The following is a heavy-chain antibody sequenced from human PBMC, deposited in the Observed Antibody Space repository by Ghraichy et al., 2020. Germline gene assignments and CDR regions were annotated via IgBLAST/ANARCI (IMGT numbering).Heavy chain of an antibody. D-gene: IGHD1-26*01. CDR2: ISNSGNYE. CDR1: GFTFNTYY. CDR3: ATGSSDSPLIY. V-gene: IGHV3-21*01. Sequence: GESLNISCTASGFTFNTYYMHWVRLAPGKGLEWVSSISNSGNYEYYATSLRGRFSISRDNARNSVFLQMNSLRGEDTAVYYCATGSSDSPLIYWGQGTLLTVSS. J-gene: IGHJ4*02.